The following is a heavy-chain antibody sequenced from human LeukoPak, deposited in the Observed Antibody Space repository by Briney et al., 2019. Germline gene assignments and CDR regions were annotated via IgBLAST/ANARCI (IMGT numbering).Heavy chain of an antibody. J-gene: IGHJ4*02. D-gene: IGHD3-9*01. V-gene: IGHV3-21*04. CDR3: ARARYFDWLFFDY. Sequence: SVKGRLTISRDNAKNSLYLQMNSLKTEDTAVYYCARARYFDWLFFDYWGQGTLVTVSS.